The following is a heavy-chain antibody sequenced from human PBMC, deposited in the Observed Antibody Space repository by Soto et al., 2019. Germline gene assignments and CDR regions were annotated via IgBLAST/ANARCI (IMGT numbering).Heavy chain of an antibody. CDR3: ARRSYTSSWYVEDY. CDR1: GFSLSTSGVG. CDR2: IYGDDDK. Sequence: QITLKESGPTLVKPTQTLTLTCTFSGFSLSTSGVGVGWIRQPPGKALEWLALIYGDDDKRYSPSLKSRLTITKDTSKNPVVLTMTNMDPVDTATYYCARRSYTSSWYVEDYWGQGTLVTVSS. D-gene: IGHD6-13*01. J-gene: IGHJ4*02. V-gene: IGHV2-5*02.